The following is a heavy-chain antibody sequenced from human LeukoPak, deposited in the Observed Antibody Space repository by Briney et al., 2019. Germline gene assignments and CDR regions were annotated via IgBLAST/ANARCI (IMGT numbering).Heavy chain of an antibody. CDR3: ARHYYSSSWSPFDY. J-gene: IGHJ4*02. Sequence: SETLSLTCTVSGGSISSCYWSWIRQPPGKGLEWIGYIYYSGSTNYNPSLKSRVTISVDTSKNQFSLKLSSVTAADTAVYYCARHYYSSSWSPFDYWGQGTLVTVSS. V-gene: IGHV4-59*08. CDR2: IYYSGST. D-gene: IGHD6-13*01. CDR1: GGSISSCY.